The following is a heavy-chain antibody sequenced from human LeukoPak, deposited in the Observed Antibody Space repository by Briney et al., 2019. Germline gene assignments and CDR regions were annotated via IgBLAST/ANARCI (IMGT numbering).Heavy chain of an antibody. CDR1: GGTINSGEHY. CDR2: IYYSGST. V-gene: IGHV4-61*08. D-gene: IGHD5-24*01. J-gene: IGHJ4*02. CDR3: ARQDGRRRYFDY. Sequence: SQTLSLTCTVSGGTINSGEHYWGWIRQTPGKGLEWIGYIYYSGSTNYNPSLKSRVTISVDTSKNQFSLKLSSVTAADTAVYYCARQDGRRRYFDYWGQGTLVTVSS.